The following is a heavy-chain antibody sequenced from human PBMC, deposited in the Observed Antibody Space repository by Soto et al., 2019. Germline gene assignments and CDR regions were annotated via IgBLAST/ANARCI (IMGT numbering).Heavy chain of an antibody. CDR2: INHSGST. CDR3: ARGGAAAGTPYYFDY. Sequence: SDTLSLTCAVYGGSFRGYYWSWIRQPPGKGLEWIWEINHSGSTNYNPSLKSRVTISVDTSKNQFSLKLSSVTAADTAVYYCARGGAAAGTPYYFDYWGQGTLVTVSS. V-gene: IGHV4-34*01. J-gene: IGHJ4*02. CDR1: GGSFRGYY. D-gene: IGHD6-13*01.